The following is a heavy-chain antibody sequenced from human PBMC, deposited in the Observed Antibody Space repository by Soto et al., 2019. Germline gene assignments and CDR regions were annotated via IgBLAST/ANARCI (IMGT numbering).Heavy chain of an antibody. D-gene: IGHD1-1*01. CDR1: GFTFSSYG. CDR2: VWYDGSNK. V-gene: IGHV3-33*01. Sequence: QVQLVESGGGVVQPGRSLRLSCAASGFTFSSYGMHWVRQAPGKGLGWVAVVWYDGSNKYYADSVKGRFTISRENSKNTLYLQMNSLRAEDTAVYYCARDRAGIDYWGQGPQVTVSP. J-gene: IGHJ4*02. CDR3: ARDRAGIDY.